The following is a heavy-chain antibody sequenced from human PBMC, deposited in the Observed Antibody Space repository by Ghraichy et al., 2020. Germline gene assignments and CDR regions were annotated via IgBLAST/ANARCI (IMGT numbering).Heavy chain of an antibody. CDR3: ARGSYYDNSERVASDI. V-gene: IGHV1-2*02. Sequence: ASVKVSCKASGYILSGYYVHWVRQAPGEGLEWMGWINPNNGDTKYEQKFQGRVTMTRDTSINTAYMELSSLRSDDTAVYYCARGSYYDNSERVASDIWGQGTMVTVSS. J-gene: IGHJ3*02. D-gene: IGHD3-22*01. CDR1: GYILSGYY. CDR2: INPNNGDT.